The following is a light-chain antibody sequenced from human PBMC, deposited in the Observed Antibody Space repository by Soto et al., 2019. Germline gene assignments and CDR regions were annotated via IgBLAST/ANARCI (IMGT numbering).Light chain of an antibody. CDR2: AAS. CDR1: QSISSY. Sequence: DIQMTQSPSSLSASVGDRVTITCRASQSISSYLNWYQQKPGIAPKLLIYAASSLQSGVPSRFSGSGSGTDFTLTISSLQPEDFATYFCQQTYSTLSITFGQGTRLEI. CDR3: QQTYSTLSIT. J-gene: IGKJ5*01. V-gene: IGKV1-39*01.